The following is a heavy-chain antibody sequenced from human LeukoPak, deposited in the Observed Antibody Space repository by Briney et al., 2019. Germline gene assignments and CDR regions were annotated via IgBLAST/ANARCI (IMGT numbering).Heavy chain of an antibody. CDR3: ASTSNCYDSSGYYYGLRY. Sequence: SETLSLTCTVSGYSISSGYYWGWIRQPPGKGLEWIGSIYHSGSTYYNPSLKSRVTISVDTSKNQFSLKLSSVTAADTAVYYCASTSNCYDSSGYYYGLRYWGQGTLVTVSS. J-gene: IGHJ4*02. CDR1: GYSISSGYY. D-gene: IGHD3-22*01. CDR2: IYHSGST. V-gene: IGHV4-38-2*02.